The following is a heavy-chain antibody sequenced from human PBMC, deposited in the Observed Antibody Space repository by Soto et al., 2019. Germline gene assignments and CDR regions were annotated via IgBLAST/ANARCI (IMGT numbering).Heavy chain of an antibody. CDR2: IIPILGIA. Sequence: QVPLVQSGAEVKKPGSSVKVSCKASGGTFSSYTISWVRQAPGQGLEWMGRIIPILGIANYAQKFQGRVTITADKSTSTAYMELSSLRSEDTAVYYCARDWGGYYYYYGMDVWGQGTTVTVSS. CDR1: GGTFSSYT. V-gene: IGHV1-69*08. D-gene: IGHD7-27*01. J-gene: IGHJ6*02. CDR3: ARDWGGYYYYYGMDV.